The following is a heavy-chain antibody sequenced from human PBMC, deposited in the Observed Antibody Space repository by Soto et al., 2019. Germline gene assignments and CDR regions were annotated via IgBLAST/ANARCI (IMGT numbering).Heavy chain of an antibody. CDR2: IVPIFGTT. D-gene: IGHD6-19*01. CDR3: ARGEAVAGLYNYHGLDV. CDR1: GGTFSNYA. J-gene: IGHJ6*02. V-gene: IGHV1-69*12. Sequence: QVQLVQSGAEVKKPGSSVKVSCKVSGGTFSNYAIDWVRLAPGHGLEWMGGIVPIFGTTYYTQKFQGRATSIAVASTTTAYLGMSSLRSEDTAIYSCARGEAVAGLYNYHGLDVWGQGTAVTVSS.